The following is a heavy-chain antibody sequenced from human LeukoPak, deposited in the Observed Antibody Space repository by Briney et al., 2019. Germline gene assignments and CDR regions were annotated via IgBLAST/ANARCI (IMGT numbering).Heavy chain of an antibody. D-gene: IGHD6-13*01. CDR3: AREGSISRWYLDAFDI. CDR2: ISSSGSAI. CDR1: GFTFNTYE. J-gene: IGHJ3*02. Sequence: RGSLRLSCVASGFTFNTYEMNWLRQAPGKGLEWISYISSSGSAIHYADSVKGRVTISRDNAKNSLFLQMDSLRAEDTAVYYCAREGSISRWYLDAFDIWGQGTLVTVSS. V-gene: IGHV3-48*03.